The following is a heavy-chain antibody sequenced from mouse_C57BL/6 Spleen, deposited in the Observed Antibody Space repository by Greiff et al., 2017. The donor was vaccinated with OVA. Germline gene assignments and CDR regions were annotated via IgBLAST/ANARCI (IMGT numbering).Heavy chain of an antibody. CDR1: GFTFSDYG. D-gene: IGHD4-1*01. CDR2: ISSGRSTI. Sequence: VQRVESGGGLVKPGGSLTLSCAASGFTFSDYGMHWVRQAPEKGLEWVAYISSGRSTIYYADTVKGRFTISRDNAKNTLFLQMTSLSSEDTAMYYCARNWDWYFDVWGTGTTVTVSS. J-gene: IGHJ1*03. V-gene: IGHV5-17*01. CDR3: ARNWDWYFDV.